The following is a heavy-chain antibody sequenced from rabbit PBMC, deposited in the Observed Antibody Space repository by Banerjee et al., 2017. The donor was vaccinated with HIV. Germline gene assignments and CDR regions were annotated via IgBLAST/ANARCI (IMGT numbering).Heavy chain of an antibody. Sequence: QSLEESGGGLVKPEGSLTLTCKASEFDLSSVYYMCWVRQAPGKGLEWIGCIYAGSSGSTYYASWAKGRVTISRTSSTTVTLQMTSLTAADTATYFSARDLDGVIGWNFAWWGPGTLVTVS. CDR2: IYAGSSGST. CDR3: ARDLDGVIGWNFAW. V-gene: IGHV1S40*01. D-gene: IGHD4-1*01. J-gene: IGHJ4*01. CDR1: EFDLSSVYY.